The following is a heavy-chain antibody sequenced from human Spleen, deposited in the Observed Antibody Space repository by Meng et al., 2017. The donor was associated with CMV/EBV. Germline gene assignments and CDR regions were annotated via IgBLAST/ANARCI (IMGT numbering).Heavy chain of an antibody. V-gene: IGHV3-30-3*01. J-gene: IGHJ4*02. CDR3: ARGTGDCSGGTCYSDFDY. CDR1: GFTFSYYA. D-gene: IGHD2-15*01. Sequence: GGSLRLSCAASGFTFSYYAMNWVRQAPGKGLEWVAVISNDGNNKYYTDSVKGRFTISRDNSENTLYLQMDSLRAEDTALYYCARGTGDCSGGTCYSDFDYWGQGTLVTVSS. CDR2: ISNDGNNK.